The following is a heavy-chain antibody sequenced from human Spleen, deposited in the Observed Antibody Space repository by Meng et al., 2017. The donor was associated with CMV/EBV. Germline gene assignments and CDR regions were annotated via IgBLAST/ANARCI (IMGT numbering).Heavy chain of an antibody. CDR1: GFTFSDYY. D-gene: IGHD6-19*01. CDR2: ITNSGNTI. V-gene: IGHV3-11*01. CDR3: GRGRYVSGWYDY. J-gene: IGHJ4*02. Sequence: GGSLRLSCAASGFTFSDYYMSWIRQAPGKGLEWASYITNSGNTISYGESVKGRFTISRDNAKNSLYLQMNSLRAEDTAVYYCGRGRYVSGWYDYWGPGTLVTVSS.